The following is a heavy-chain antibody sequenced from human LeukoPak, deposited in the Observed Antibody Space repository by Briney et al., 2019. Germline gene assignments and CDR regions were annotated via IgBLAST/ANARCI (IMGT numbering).Heavy chain of an antibody. CDR2: ISSNGERT. Sequence: GRSLRLSCAASGFTFNNYAMHWVRQAPGKGLEFVSAISSNGERTYYANSVKGRFTISRDISKNTLYLQMGSLRPEDMAVYYCARVDYGSGCDSWGQGTQVTVSS. V-gene: IGHV3-64*01. D-gene: IGHD6-19*01. CDR1: GFTFNNYA. J-gene: IGHJ4*02. CDR3: ARVDYGSGCDS.